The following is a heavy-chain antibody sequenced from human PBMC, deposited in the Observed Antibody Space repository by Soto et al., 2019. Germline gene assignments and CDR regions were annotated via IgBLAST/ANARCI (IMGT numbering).Heavy chain of an antibody. J-gene: IGHJ4*02. CDR2: ISHSGNA. Sequence: SETLWFSGAVSVDSINISHWWNCFRQPPVKGMEWIGQISHSGNANYNPSLTSRVTISVDKSKNHFSLKLTSVTAADTAVYYCAASHFWSGPSTARRLDYWGQGTMVTVSS. V-gene: IGHV4-4*02. CDR3: AASHFWSGPSTARRLDY. D-gene: IGHD3-3*02. CDR1: VDSINISHW.